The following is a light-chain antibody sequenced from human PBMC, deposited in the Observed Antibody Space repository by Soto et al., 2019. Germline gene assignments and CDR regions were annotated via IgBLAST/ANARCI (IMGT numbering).Light chain of an antibody. CDR3: QSYDSSLSGSV. V-gene: IGLV1-40*01. J-gene: IGLJ2*01. CDR2: GNS. Sequence: QSVLTQPPSVSGAPGQRVTISCTGSSSNIGAGYDVHWYQQLPGTAPKLLIYGNSNRPSGVPDRFSGSKSGTSASLPITGVQAEDEADYYCQSYDSSLSGSVFGGGTKLTVL. CDR1: SSNIGAGYD.